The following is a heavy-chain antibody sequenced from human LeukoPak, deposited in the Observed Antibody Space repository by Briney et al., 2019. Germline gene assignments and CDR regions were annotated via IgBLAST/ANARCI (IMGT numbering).Heavy chain of an antibody. CDR3: ARSGPHVDY. CDR1: GGSFSGYY. D-gene: IGHD3-10*01. CDR2: INHSGSI. V-gene: IGHV4-34*01. Sequence: SETLSLTCAVYGGSFSGYYWSWIRQPPGKGLEWIGEINHSGSINYNPSLKSRVTISVDTSKNQFSLKLSSVTAADTAVYYCARSGPHVDYWGQGTLVTVSS. J-gene: IGHJ4*02.